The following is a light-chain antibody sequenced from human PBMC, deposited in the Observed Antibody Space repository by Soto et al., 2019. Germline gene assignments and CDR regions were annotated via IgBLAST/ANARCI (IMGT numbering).Light chain of an antibody. J-gene: IGKJ2*01. CDR1: QSISSW. V-gene: IGKV1-5*01. CDR3: QQYNSYSYT. Sequence: IPMNQSPSTLSASVGDRVTITCRASQSISSWLAWYQQKPGKAPKLLIYDASSLESGVPSRFSGSGSGTEFTLTISSLQPDDFATYYCQQYNSYSYTFGQGTKVDIK. CDR2: DAS.